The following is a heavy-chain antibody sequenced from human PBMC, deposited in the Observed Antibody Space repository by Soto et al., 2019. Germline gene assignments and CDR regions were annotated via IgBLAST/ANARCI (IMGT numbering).Heavy chain of an antibody. V-gene: IGHV1-58*02. D-gene: IGHD1-26*01. CDR2: IVVGSGNT. J-gene: IGHJ6*02. Sequence: ASVNVSCKASGFTFTSSAMRWVRQARGQRLEWIGWIVVGSGNTNYAQKFQERVTITRDMSTSTAYMELSSLRSEDTAVYYCAADNLVGATTYYYYYGMDVWGQGTTVTVSS. CDR3: AADNLVGATTYYYYYGMDV. CDR1: GFTFTSSA.